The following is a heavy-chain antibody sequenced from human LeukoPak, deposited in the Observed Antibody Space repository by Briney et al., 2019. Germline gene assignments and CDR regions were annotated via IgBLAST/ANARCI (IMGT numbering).Heavy chain of an antibody. J-gene: IGHJ3*02. V-gene: IGHV3-21*01. Sequence: GGSLRLSCAASGFTFSSYSMNWVRQAPGKGLEWVSSISSSSSYIYYADSVKGRFTISRDNAKNSLYLQMNSLRGEDTAVYYCAKRGKLFGAFDIWGQGTMVTVSS. D-gene: IGHD7-27*01. CDR3: AKRGKLFGAFDI. CDR2: ISSSSSYI. CDR1: GFTFSSYS.